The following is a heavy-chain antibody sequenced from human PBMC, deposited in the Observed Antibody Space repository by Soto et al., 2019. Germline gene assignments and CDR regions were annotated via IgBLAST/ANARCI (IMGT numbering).Heavy chain of an antibody. CDR1: GGSFSGYY. D-gene: IGHD5-18*01. J-gene: IGHJ5*02. V-gene: IGHV4-34*01. CDR2: INHSGST. CDR3: ARGLASDTAIPA. Sequence: SETLSLTCAVYGGSFSGYYWSWIRQPPGKGLEWIGEINHSGSTNYNPSLKSRVTISVDTSKNQFSLKLSSVTAADTAVYYCARGLASDTAIPAWGQGTLVTVSS.